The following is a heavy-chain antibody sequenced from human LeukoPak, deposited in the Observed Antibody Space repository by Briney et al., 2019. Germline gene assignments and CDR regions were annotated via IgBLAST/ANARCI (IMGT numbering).Heavy chain of an antibody. CDR3: AREGYGDLYY. J-gene: IGHJ4*02. Sequence: EWIGRIYTSGSTNYNPSLKSRVTISVDTSKNQFSLKLSSVTAADTAVYYCAREGYGDLYYWGQGTLVTVSS. D-gene: IGHD4-17*01. CDR2: IYTSGST. V-gene: IGHV4-61*02.